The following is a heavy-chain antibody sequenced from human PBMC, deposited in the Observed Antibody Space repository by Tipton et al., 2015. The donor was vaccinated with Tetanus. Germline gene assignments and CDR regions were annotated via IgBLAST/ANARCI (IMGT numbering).Heavy chain of an antibody. CDR1: GYTFTNYY. V-gene: IGHV1-2*02. CDR3: ARDRGDYIYYGMDV. D-gene: IGHD3-22*01. CDR2: IDPNSGGT. J-gene: IGHJ6*02. Sequence: QVQLVQSGAEMKKPGASVKVSCTASGYTFTNYYIYWVRQAPGQGLEWMGWIDPNSGGTVYAQKFQGRVTMTRDTSISTACMELRSLRSDDTAVYYCARDRGDYIYYGMDVWGPGTTVTVS.